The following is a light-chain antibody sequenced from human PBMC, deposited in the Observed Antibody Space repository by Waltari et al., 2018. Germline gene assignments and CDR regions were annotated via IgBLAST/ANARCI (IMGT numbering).Light chain of an antibody. CDR2: AAS. V-gene: IGKV1-9*01. CDR1: QGISSY. CDR3: QQLINYPLT. Sequence: IQFTQSPSSLSASVGDRVTITCRASQGISSYLAWYQQKPGKVPKLLISAASTLQSGVPSRFSGSGSGTDFTLTISGMQPEDSATYYCQQLINYPLTFGGGTKVEIK. J-gene: IGKJ4*01.